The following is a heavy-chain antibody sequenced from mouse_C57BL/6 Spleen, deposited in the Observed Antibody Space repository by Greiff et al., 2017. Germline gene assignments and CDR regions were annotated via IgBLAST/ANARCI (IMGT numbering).Heavy chain of an antibody. CDR2: IRGGGST. J-gene: IGHJ1*03. Sequence: QVQLKQSGPGLVAPSPCLSISCTASGFSLTSYGVDWVRQPPGKGLEWLGVIRGGGSTNNNSALMSRLSTSTDNSNSHVCLKMNSLQTDDTAMYYCAKHGNEGSSYWYFDGWGTGTTVTVSS. D-gene: IGHD1-1*01. CDR3: AKHGNEGSSYWYFDG. CDR1: GFSLTSYG. V-gene: IGHV2-9*01.